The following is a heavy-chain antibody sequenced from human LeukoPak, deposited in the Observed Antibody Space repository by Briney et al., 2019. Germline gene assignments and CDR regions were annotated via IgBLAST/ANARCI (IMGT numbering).Heavy chain of an antibody. D-gene: IGHD3-9*01. Sequence: GGSLRLSCAASGFTFSSYAMTWVRQAPGKGLECFSGISASGGSTYYADSVTGRFSISRDNSKNTLYLQMNSLKVEETAVYYCAKGRDILPGHNMYYYYGMDVWGQGTTVTVSS. V-gene: IGHV3-23*01. CDR2: ISASGGST. CDR3: AKGRDILPGHNMYYYYGMDV. CDR1: GFTFSSYA. J-gene: IGHJ6*02.